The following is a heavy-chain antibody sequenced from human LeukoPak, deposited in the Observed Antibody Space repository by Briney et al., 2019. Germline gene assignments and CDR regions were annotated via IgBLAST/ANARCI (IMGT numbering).Heavy chain of an antibody. CDR1: GGSISSSSYY. CDR3: ASTRSQWLVVPYVEGGYFDY. Sequence: SETLSLTCTVSGGSISSSSYYWGWIRQPPGKGLEWIGSIYYSGSTYYNPSLKSRVAISVDTSKNQFSLKLSSVTAADTAVYYCASTRSQWLVVPYVEGGYFDYWGQGTLVTVSS. CDR2: IYYSGST. J-gene: IGHJ4*02. D-gene: IGHD6-19*01. V-gene: IGHV4-39*01.